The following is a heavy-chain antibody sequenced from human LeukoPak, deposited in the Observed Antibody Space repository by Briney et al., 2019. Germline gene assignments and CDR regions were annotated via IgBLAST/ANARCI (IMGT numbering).Heavy chain of an antibody. CDR2: INPNSGGT. CDR3: ARVLRAAAGTRLAYPA. D-gene: IGHD6-13*01. CDR1: GYTFTGYY. Sequence: ASVKVSCKASGYTFTGYYMHWVQQAPGQGLEWMGWINPNSGGTNYAQKFQGRVTMTRDTSISTAYMELSRLRSDDTAVYYCARVLRAAAGTRLAYPAWGQGTLVTVSS. V-gene: IGHV1-2*02. J-gene: IGHJ4*02.